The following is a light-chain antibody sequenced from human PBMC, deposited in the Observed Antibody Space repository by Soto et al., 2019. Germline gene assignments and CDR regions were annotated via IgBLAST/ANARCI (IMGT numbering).Light chain of an antibody. V-gene: IGKV3-20*01. CDR3: QQYGSSPWT. CDR2: GAS. J-gene: IGKJ1*01. CDR1: QSVSSSY. Sequence: IVLTQSPGTLSLSPGERATLSCRASQSVSSSYLAWYQQKPGQAPRLLICGASSRATGIPDRFSGSGSGTDFTLTISRLEPEDFAVYYCQQYGSSPWTFGQGTKVDIK.